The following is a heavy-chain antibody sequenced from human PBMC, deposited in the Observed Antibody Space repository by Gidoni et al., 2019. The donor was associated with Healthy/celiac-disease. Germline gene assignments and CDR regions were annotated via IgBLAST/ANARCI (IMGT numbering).Heavy chain of an antibody. V-gene: IGHV1-24*01. CDR2: FDPEDGET. J-gene: IGHJ6*02. D-gene: IGHD3-3*01. Sequence: QVQLVQSGAAVKKPGASVQVSCTVSGYTLPALSMHWVRQAPGKGLEWMGGFDPEDGETIYAQKFQGRVTMTEDTSTDTAYMELSSLRSEDTAVYYCATVKGRITIFGVALYYYGMDVWGQGTTVTVSS. CDR3: ATVKGRITIFGVALYYYGMDV. CDR1: GYTLPALS.